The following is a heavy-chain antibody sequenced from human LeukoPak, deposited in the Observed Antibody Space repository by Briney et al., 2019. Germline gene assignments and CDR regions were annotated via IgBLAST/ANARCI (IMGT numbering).Heavy chain of an antibody. CDR3: ARGPGTMVRGYYYYYMDV. Sequence: ASVKVSCKASGYTFTSYAMHWVRQAPGQRLEWMGWINAGNGNTKYSQEFQGRVTITRDTSASTAYMELSSLRSEDMAVYYCARGPGTMVRGYYYYYMDVWGKGTTVTVSS. CDR1: GYTFTSYA. D-gene: IGHD3-10*01. CDR2: INAGNGNT. V-gene: IGHV1-3*03. J-gene: IGHJ6*03.